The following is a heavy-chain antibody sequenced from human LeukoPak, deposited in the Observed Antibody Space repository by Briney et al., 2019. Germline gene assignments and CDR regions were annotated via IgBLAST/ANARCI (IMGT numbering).Heavy chain of an antibody. CDR1: GFTFSSYW. D-gene: IGHD3-22*01. CDR2: IKQDGSEK. J-gene: IGHJ4*02. CDR3: ARETDSSAYYLDY. Sequence: GGSLRLSCAASGFTFSSYWMSWVRQAPGKGLEWVANIKQDGSEKYYVDSVKGRFTISRDNAKNSLYLQMNSLRAEDTAVYYCARETDSSAYYLDYWGQGTLVTVPS. V-gene: IGHV3-7*01.